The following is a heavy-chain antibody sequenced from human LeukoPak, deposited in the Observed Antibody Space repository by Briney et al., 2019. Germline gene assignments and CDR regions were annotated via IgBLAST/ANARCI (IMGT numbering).Heavy chain of an antibody. CDR2: IYYSGST. Sequence: PSETLPLTCTVSGGSISSSSYYWGWIRQPPGKGLEWIGSIYYSGSTYYNPSLKSRVTISVDTSKNQFSLKLSSVTAADTAVYYCARTTEGYAGGPGYSYYYYMDVWGKGTTVTISS. V-gene: IGHV4-39*07. J-gene: IGHJ6*03. CDR1: GGSISSSSYY. CDR3: ARTTEGYAGGPGYSYYYYMDV. D-gene: IGHD5-12*01.